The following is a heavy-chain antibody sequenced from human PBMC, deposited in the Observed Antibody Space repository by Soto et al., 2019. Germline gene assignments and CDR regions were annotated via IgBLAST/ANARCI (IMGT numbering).Heavy chain of an antibody. CDR2: ISYDGSNK. V-gene: IGHV3-30-3*01. CDR3: ARPLWRDDYNWGDFDL. Sequence: QVQLVESGGGVVQPGRSLRLSCAASGFTFSSYAMHWVRQAPGKGLEWVAVISYDGSNKYYADSVKGRFTISRDNSKNTLHLKMSSLRTEDTAVYYCARPLWRDDYNWGDFDLWGRGTLVTVSS. CDR1: GFTFSSYA. J-gene: IGHJ2*01. D-gene: IGHD3-16*01.